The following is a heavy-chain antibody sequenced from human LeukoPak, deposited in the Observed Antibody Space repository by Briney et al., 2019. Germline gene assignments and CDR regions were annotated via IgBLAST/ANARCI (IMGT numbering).Heavy chain of an antibody. J-gene: IGHJ4*02. CDR2: ISSSGSTI. D-gene: IGHD2-15*01. CDR3: GRDLVGGPLNY. V-gene: IGHV3-11*04. Sequence: GGSLRLFCAASGFTFSDDYMSWIRQAPGKGLQWVSYISSSGSTIYYAASVKGRFTISRDNAKKPLYLQMNSLRAEDAAVYYCGRDLVGGPLNYWGQGNLVTVSS. CDR1: GFTFSDDY.